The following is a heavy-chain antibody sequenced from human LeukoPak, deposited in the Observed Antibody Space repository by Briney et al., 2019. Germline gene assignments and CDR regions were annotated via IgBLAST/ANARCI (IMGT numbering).Heavy chain of an antibody. Sequence: ASVKVSCKASGYTFTSYGISWVRQAPGQGLEWMGWISGYNGNTNYAQKLRGRVTMTTDTSTSTAYMELRSLRSDDTAVYYCARDLKRGYSSGRYSWGTGSSNDYWGQGPLVTVSS. CDR2: ISGYNGNT. J-gene: IGHJ4*02. D-gene: IGHD6-19*01. CDR3: ARDLKRGYSSGRYSWGTGSSNDY. CDR1: GYTFTSYG. V-gene: IGHV1-18*01.